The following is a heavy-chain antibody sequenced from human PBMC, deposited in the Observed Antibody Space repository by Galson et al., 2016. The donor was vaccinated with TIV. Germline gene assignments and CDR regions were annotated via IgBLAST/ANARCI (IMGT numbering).Heavy chain of an antibody. Sequence: SLRLSCAASGFTFDDYTIHWVRQTAGKGLEWVSLISWDGSSVYYADSVKGRFTISRDNNKNSLFLQMNSLRTEDTALYYCAKERNPSHDGGGYFDYWGQGTLVTVSS. CDR2: ISWDGSSV. J-gene: IGHJ4*02. V-gene: IGHV3-43*01. CDR1: GFTFDDYT. CDR3: AKERNPSHDGGGYFDY. D-gene: IGHD1-14*01.